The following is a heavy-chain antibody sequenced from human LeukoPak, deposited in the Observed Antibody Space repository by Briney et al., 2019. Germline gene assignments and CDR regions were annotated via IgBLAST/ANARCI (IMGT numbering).Heavy chain of an antibody. CDR2: INPNSGGT. CDR3: ARVVVGATYYGMDV. J-gene: IGHJ6*02. Sequence: ASVKVSCKVSGYTLTELSMHWVRQAPGKGLEWMGWINPNSGGTNYAQKFQGRVTMTRDTSISTAYMELSRLRSDDTAVYYCARVVVGATYYGMDVWGQGTTVTVSS. D-gene: IGHD1-26*01. CDR1: GYTLTELS. V-gene: IGHV1-2*02.